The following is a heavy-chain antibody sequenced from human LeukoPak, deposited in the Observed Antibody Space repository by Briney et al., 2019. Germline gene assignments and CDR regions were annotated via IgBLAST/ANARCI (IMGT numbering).Heavy chain of an antibody. D-gene: IGHD3-10*01. J-gene: IGHJ6*03. V-gene: IGHV3-74*01. CDR2: INSDGSST. CDR3: AREGNYYGSGSYYRPYYYYYMDV. CDR1: GFTFSSFW. Sequence: GGSLRLSCAASGFTFSSFWMHWVRQAPGKGLVWVSRINSDGSSTSYADSVKGRFTISRDNAKNTLYLQMNGLRAEDTAVYYCAREGNYYGSGSYYRPYYYYYMDVWGKGTTVTISS.